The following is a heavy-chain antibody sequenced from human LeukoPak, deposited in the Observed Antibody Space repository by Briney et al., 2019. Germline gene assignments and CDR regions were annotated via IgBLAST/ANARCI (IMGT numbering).Heavy chain of an antibody. CDR2: IYTSGST. CDR1: GDSISSYY. J-gene: IGHJ6*02. V-gene: IGHV4-4*07. D-gene: IGHD6-13*01. CDR3: ARESRMAAAGGGYYYYGVDV. Sequence: SETLSLTCTVSGDSISSYYWSWIRQPAGKGLEWIGRIYTSGSTNYNPSLESRLTMSVDTSKNQFSLKLTSVTAADTALYYCARESRMAAAGGGYYYYGVDVWGQGTTVTVSS.